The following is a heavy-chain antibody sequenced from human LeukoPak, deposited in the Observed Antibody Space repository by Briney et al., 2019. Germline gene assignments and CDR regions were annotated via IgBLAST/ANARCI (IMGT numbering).Heavy chain of an antibody. J-gene: IGHJ4*02. D-gene: IGHD5-24*01. CDR2: ISYDGSNK. Sequence: PGGSLRLSCAASGFTFSSYAMHWVRQAPGKGLEWVAVISYDGSNKYYADSVKGRFTISRDNSKNTLYLQMNSLRAEDTAVYYCARDPAEADGYNLRVFDYWGQGTLVTVSS. CDR1: GFTFSSYA. V-gene: IGHV3-30*04. CDR3: ARDPAEADGYNLRVFDY.